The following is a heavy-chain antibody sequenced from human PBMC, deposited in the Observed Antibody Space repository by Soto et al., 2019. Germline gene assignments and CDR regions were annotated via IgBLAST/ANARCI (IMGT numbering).Heavy chain of an antibody. Sequence: GGSLRLSCAASGFTFSSSAMSWVRQAPGKRLEWVSAISGSGGSPYYADSVKGRFTISRDNYKKTLYLQMNSLRAEDTAVYYCARVYCSSTSCYFKYFDYWGQGTLVTVSS. CDR3: ARVYCSSTSCYFKYFDY. D-gene: IGHD2-2*01. CDR2: ISGSGGSP. V-gene: IGHV3-23*01. J-gene: IGHJ4*02. CDR1: GFTFSSSA.